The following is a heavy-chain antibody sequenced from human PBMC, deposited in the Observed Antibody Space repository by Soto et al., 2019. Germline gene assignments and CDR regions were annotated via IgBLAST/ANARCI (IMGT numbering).Heavy chain of an antibody. CDR2: IYYSGTT. CDR3: ASRQQLVALVES. V-gene: IGHV4-30-4*01. CDR1: EGYIGSGNYF. D-gene: IGHD6-13*01. J-gene: IGHJ4*02. Sequence: QVQLQESGPGLVKPSHTLSLTCNVTEGYIGSGNYFWSWIRQPPGKGLEWIGHIYYSGTTFYNPSLKSRVTISVDASKDQFSLKLTSVTAADTAIYYCASRQQLVALVESWGQGTLVTVSS.